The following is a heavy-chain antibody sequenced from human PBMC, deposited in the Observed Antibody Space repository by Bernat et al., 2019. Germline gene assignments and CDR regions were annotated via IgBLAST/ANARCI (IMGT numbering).Heavy chain of an antibody. J-gene: IGHJ4*02. V-gene: IGHV4-38-2*01. D-gene: IGHD4-17*01. CDR3: AKVANPYGDHSDGPIL. CDR2: ISHSGST. CDR1: TLSMRSAYY. Sequence: QVHLQESGPGLVKPSETLSLTCAVSTLSMRSAYYWVWVRQPPGKGLEWIGSISHSGSTYYSPSIESRVTISIDTTKIQFSLKLTSMTAADTAMYYCAKVANPYGDHSDGPILWGQGTLVTVSS.